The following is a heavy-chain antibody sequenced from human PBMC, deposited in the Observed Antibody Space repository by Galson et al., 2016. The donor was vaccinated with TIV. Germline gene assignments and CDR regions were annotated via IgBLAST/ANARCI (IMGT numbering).Heavy chain of an antibody. J-gene: IGHJ6*02. D-gene: IGHD3-22*01. CDR1: GFTFSSNG. CDR3: TKDTGTYFDSYYYGMNV. CDR2: VSYDGGDK. Sequence: SLRLSCAASGFTFSSNGVHWVRQAPGKGLEWVAFVSYDGGDKYYADSVRGRFTISRDNSKNMLYLQMNSLRAEDTAVSYCTKDTGTYFDSYYYGMNVWGQGTTVTVSS. V-gene: IGHV3-30*18.